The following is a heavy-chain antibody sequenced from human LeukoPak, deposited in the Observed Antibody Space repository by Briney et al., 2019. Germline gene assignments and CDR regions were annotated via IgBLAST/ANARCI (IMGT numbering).Heavy chain of an antibody. Sequence: GGSLRLSCAAYGFTFSDYYMSWIRQAPGKGLEWVSSISSSSSYIYYADSVKGRFTISRDNAKNSLYLQMNSLRDEDTAVYYCARVGPVNCTGGNCHYSHGMAVWGQGTTVTVSS. V-gene: IGHV3-11*06. CDR1: GFTFSDYY. CDR2: ISSSSSYI. CDR3: ARVGPVNCTGGNCHYSHGMAV. D-gene: IGHD2-21*02. J-gene: IGHJ6*02.